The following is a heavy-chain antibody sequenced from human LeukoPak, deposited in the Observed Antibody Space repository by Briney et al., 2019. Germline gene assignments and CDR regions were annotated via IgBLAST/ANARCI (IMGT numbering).Heavy chain of an antibody. V-gene: IGHV1-2*02. CDR2: INSNSGDT. D-gene: IGHD3-22*01. CDR1: GYTFTGYY. J-gene: IGHJ5*02. Sequence: ASVKVSCKASGYTFTGYYMHWVRQAPGQGLEWMGWINSNSGDTNYAQKFQGRATMTRDTSISTAYMELSRLTSDDTAMYYCARDRTSGYNWFDPWGQGTLVTVSS. CDR3: ARDRTSGYNWFDP.